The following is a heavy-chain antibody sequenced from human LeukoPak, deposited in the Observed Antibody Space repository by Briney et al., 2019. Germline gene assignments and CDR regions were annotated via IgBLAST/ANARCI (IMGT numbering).Heavy chain of an antibody. Sequence: PSETLSLTCAVYGGSFSGYYWSWIRQPPGEGLEWIGEINHSGSTNYNPSLKSRVTISVDTSKNQFSLKLSSVTAADTAVYYCARAHLQDTAMAQPGLFDYWGQGTLVTVSS. CDR2: INHSGST. CDR1: GGSFSGYY. D-gene: IGHD5-18*01. J-gene: IGHJ4*02. CDR3: ARAHLQDTAMAQPGLFDY. V-gene: IGHV4-34*01.